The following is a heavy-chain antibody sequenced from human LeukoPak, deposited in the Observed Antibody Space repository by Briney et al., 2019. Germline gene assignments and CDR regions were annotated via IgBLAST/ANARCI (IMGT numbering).Heavy chain of an antibody. CDR3: AAVTVAGTGDY. D-gene: IGHD6-19*01. J-gene: IGHJ4*02. CDR2: IVVGSGNT. V-gene: IGHV1-58*01. Sequence: SVNVSCKASGFTFTSSAVQWVRQARGQRLEWIGWIVVGSGNTNYAQKFQERVTITRDISTSTAYMELSSLRSEDTAVYYCAAVTVAGTGDYWGQGTLVTVSS. CDR1: GFTFTSSA.